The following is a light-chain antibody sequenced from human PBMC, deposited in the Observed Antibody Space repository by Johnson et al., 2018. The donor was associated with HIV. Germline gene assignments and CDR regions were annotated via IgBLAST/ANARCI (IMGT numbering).Light chain of an antibody. CDR1: SSNIGNNY. CDR2: DNH. Sequence: QSVLTQPPSVSAAPGQKVTISCSGSSSNIGNNYASWYQQVPGTAPKLLIYDNHKRPSGIPDRFSGSKSGTSATLGITGLQTGDEADYYCGTWDNSLSAWVFGTGTKVTVL. CDR3: GTWDNSLSAWV. J-gene: IGLJ1*01. V-gene: IGLV1-51*01.